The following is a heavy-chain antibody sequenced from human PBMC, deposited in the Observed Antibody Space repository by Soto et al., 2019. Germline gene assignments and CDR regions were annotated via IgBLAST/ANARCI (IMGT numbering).Heavy chain of an antibody. CDR3: AKDPPRYYYDSSGYYYH. V-gene: IGHV3-23*01. Sequence: GGSLRLSCAASGFTFSSYAMSWVRKTPGKGLEWVSAISGSGGSTYYADSVKGRFTISRDNSKNTLYLQMNSLRAEDTAVYYCAKDPPRYYYDSSGYYYHWGQGTLVTVSS. J-gene: IGHJ5*02. CDR1: GFTFSSYA. CDR2: ISGSGGST. D-gene: IGHD3-22*01.